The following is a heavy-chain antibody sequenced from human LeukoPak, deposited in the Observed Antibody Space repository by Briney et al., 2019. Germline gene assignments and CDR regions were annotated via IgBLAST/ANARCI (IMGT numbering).Heavy chain of an antibody. CDR3: ARDLHWGPDY. CDR1: GYTFTGYY. J-gene: IGHJ4*02. D-gene: IGHD7-27*01. CDR2: INPNTGDT. Sequence: ASVKVSCKASGYTFTGYYIHWARQAPGQGPEWMGWINPNTGDTNYAQRFQGRVTMTRDMSINTAYMELSRLRSDDTAVYYCARDLHWGPDYWGQGTLVTVSS. V-gene: IGHV1-2*02.